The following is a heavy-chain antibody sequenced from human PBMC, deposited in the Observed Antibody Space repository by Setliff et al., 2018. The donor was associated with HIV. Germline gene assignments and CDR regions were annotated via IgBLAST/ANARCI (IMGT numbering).Heavy chain of an antibody. CDR2: ISYSGTT. V-gene: IGHV4-59*01. CDR3: ARDSDGSSYYHFAH. J-gene: IGHJ4*02. D-gene: IGHD3-22*01. Sequence: SETMSLTCTVSRGSIKYYFWSWIRQPPGKGLECIGHISYSGTTNYNPSLESRVSISVDTSKNQFSLKLKSVTAADTAVYYCARDSDGSSYYHFAHWSQGTLVTVSS. CDR1: RGSIKYYF.